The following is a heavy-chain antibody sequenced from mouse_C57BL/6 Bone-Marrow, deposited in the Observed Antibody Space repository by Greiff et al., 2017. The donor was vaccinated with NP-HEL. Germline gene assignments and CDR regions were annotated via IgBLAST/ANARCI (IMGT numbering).Heavy chain of an antibody. CDR2: IYPSDSET. D-gene: IGHD2-1*01. V-gene: IGHV1-61*01. CDR1: GYTFTSYW. CDR3: ARRYGHYPFAY. Sequence: QVQLKQPGAELVRPGSSVKLSCKASGYTFTSYWMDWVKQRPGQGLEWIGNIYPSDSETHYNQKFKDKATLTVDKSSSTAYMQLSSLTSEDSAVYYCARRYGHYPFAYWGQGTLVTVSA. J-gene: IGHJ3*01.